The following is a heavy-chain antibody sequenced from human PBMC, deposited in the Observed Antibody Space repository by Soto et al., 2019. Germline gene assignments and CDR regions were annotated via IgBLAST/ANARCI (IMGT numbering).Heavy chain of an antibody. V-gene: IGHV1-2*02. CDR1: GYTFIGFS. CDR3: SKGRWTVGHCSGGSCYDGMDV. D-gene: IGHD2-15*01. CDR2: INTKNGDT. Sequence: QEQLVQSGPEVKKPGASVKVSCESSGYTFIGFSLHWVRQAPGQGLEWMGWINTKNGDTYYAQKFQGRVTMTRDTSINTVNMELNSLKSDDTAVYYCSKGRWTVGHCSGGSCYDGMDVWGQGTTVTVSS. J-gene: IGHJ6*02.